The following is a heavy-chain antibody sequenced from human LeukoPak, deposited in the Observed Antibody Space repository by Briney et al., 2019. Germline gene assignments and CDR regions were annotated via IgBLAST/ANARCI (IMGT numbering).Heavy chain of an antibody. D-gene: IGHD3-3*02. CDR1: GYTFTSYG. Sequence: ASVKVSCKASGYTFTSYGISWVRQAPGQGLEWMGWISAYNGNTNYAQKLQGRVTMTTDTSTSTAYMELRSLRSDDTAVYYRARDRIRGPPADYWGQGTLVTVSS. CDR3: ARDRIRGPPADY. V-gene: IGHV1-18*01. CDR2: ISAYNGNT. J-gene: IGHJ4*02.